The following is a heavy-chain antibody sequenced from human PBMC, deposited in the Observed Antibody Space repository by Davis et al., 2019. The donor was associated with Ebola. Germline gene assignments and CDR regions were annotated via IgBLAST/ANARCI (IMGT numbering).Heavy chain of an antibody. Sequence: ESLKISCAASGFTFSSYAMSWIRQPPEKGLEWSGEINHSGSTNYNPSLKSRVTISVDTSKNQFSLKLSSVTAADTAVYYCARGYSSGWYGRGYYYYYMDVWGKGTTVTVSS. D-gene: IGHD6-19*01. V-gene: IGHV4-34*01. J-gene: IGHJ6*03. CDR1: GFTFSSYA. CDR3: ARGYSSGWYGRGYYYYYMDV. CDR2: INHSGST.